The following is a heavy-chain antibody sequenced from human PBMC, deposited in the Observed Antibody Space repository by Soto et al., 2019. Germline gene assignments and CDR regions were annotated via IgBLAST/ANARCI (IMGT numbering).Heavy chain of an antibody. CDR1: GFTFSSYW. CDR3: ARDNIAARTKYNWFDP. J-gene: IGHJ5*02. D-gene: IGHD6-25*01. CDR2: IKQDGSEK. Sequence: PGGSLGLSCAASGFTFSSYWMSWVRPAPGKGLEWVANIKQDGSEKYYVDSVKGRFTISRDNAKNSLYLQMNSLRAEDTAVYYCARDNIAARTKYNWFDPWGQGTLVTVSS. V-gene: IGHV3-7*01.